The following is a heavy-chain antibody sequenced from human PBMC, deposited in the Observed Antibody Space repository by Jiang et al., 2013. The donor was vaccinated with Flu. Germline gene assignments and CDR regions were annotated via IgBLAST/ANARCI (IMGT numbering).Heavy chain of an antibody. D-gene: IGHD6-19*01. J-gene: IGHJ4*02. V-gene: IGHV3-9*01. Sequence: WVSGISWNSGSIGYADSVKGRFTISRDNAKNSLYLQMNSLRAEDTALYYCAKASYGRYSSGWGLVDYWGQGTLVTVSS. CDR3: AKASYGRYSSGWGLVDY. CDR2: ISWNSGSI.